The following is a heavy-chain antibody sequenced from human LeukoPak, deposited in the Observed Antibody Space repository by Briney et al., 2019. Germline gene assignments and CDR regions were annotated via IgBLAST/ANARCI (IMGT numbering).Heavy chain of an antibody. CDR2: ILYDGSNK. CDR3: ARVVAGSVYNCGMDV. J-gene: IGHJ6*02. D-gene: IGHD6-19*01. Sequence: GGSLRLSCAASGFTFSTYVMHWVRQAPGKGRQWVAVILYDGSNKYYADSVKGRFIISRDNSKNTLYLQMNSLTAEDTAVYYCARVVAGSVYNCGMDVWGQGTTVTVSS. CDR1: GFTFSTYV. V-gene: IGHV3-30*01.